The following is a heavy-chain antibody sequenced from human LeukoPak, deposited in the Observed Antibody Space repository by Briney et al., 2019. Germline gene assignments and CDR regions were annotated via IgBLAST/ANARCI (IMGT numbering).Heavy chain of an antibody. Sequence: SETLSLTCAVYGESFSGHYWSWIRQPPGNGLEWIGEVNNSGSSKYNPSLKSRVTVSADTSKNQLSLKLNSVSAADTGIYYCARRPRDSVNYGGPSGVDYWGQGIRVTVSS. CDR1: GESFSGHY. CDR3: ARRPRDSVNYGGPSGVDY. V-gene: IGHV4-34*01. J-gene: IGHJ4*02. CDR2: VNNSGSS. D-gene: IGHD4-23*01.